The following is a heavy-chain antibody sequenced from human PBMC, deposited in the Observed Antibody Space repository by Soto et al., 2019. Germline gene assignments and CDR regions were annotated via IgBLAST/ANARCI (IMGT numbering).Heavy chain of an antibody. Sequence: GGSLRLSCAASGFTFATYTMNWVRQAPGKGLEWVSGIYGSGDSTFYADSVKGRFTISRDNAKNTLYLQMNSLRAEDTAVYYCASVGMWWEGGFDIWGQGTMVTVSS. CDR2: IYGSGDST. CDR1: GFTFATYT. D-gene: IGHD2-21*01. J-gene: IGHJ3*02. CDR3: ASVGMWWEGGFDI. V-gene: IGHV3-23*01.